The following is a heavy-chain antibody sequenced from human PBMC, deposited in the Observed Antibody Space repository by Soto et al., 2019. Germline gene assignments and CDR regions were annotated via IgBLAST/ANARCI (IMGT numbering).Heavy chain of an antibody. J-gene: IGHJ4*02. CDR3: ASGVYGAKVFDY. V-gene: IGHV3-53*01. CDR2: IYSGGST. D-gene: IGHD4-17*01. CDR1: GFTVSSNY. Sequence: GGSLRLSCAASGFTVSSNYMSWVRQAPGKGLEWVSVIYSGGSTYYADSVKGRFTISRDNSKNTLYLQMNSLRAEDTAVYYCASGVYGAKVFDYWGQGTLVTVSS.